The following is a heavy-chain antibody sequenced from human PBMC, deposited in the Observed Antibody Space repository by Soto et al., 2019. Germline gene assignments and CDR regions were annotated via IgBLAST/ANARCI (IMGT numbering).Heavy chain of an antibody. CDR1: GFTFSSYA. CDR2: ISGSGGST. V-gene: IGHV3-23*01. Sequence: EVQLLESGGGLVQPGGSPRLSCAASGFTFSSYAMSWVRQAPGKGLEWVSAISGSGGSTYYADSVKGRFTISRDNSKNTLYLQMNSLRAEDTAVYYCAKWVGYCSGGSCWAAFDIWGQGTMVTVSS. CDR3: AKWVGYCSGGSCWAAFDI. J-gene: IGHJ3*02. D-gene: IGHD2-15*01.